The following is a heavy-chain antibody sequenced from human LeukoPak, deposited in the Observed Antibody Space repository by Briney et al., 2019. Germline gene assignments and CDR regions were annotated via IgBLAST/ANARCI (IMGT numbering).Heavy chain of an antibody. Sequence: TSETLSLTCAVYGGSFSGYYWSWIRQPPGKGLEWIGEINHSGSTNYNPSLKSRVTISVDTSKNQFSLKLSSVTAADTAVYYCARGNFQQYYFDYWGQGTLVTVSS. CDR3: ARGNFQQYYFDY. J-gene: IGHJ4*02. V-gene: IGHV4-34*01. CDR2: INHSGST. D-gene: IGHD4-11*01. CDR1: GGSFSGYY.